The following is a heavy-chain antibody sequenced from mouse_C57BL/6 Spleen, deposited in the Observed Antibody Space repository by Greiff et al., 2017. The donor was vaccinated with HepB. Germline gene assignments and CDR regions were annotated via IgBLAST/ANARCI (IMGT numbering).Heavy chain of an antibody. CDR3: ARGAHYYGSSYDYDMDY. CDR2: IYPRSGNT. CDR1: GYTFTSYG. V-gene: IGHV1-81*01. J-gene: IGHJ4*01. Sequence: VQLQQSGAELARPGASVKLSCKASGYTFTSYGISWVKQRTGQGLEWIGEIYPRSGNTYYHEKFKGKATLTADKSSSTAYMELRSLTSEDSAVYFCARGAHYYGSSYDYDMDYWGQGTSVTVSS. D-gene: IGHD1-1*01.